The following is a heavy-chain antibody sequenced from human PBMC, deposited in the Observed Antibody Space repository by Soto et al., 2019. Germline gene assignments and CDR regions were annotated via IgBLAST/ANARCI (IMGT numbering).Heavy chain of an antibody. Sequence: GGSLRLSCAASGFSLGDYWMSWVRQPPGKGLEWVANIKGDGSENTYVDSVKGRFTISRDNAKNSLYLQMDSLRAEDTAVYYCARSGGKGRSGDYDVFDFWGQGTMVTVSS. V-gene: IGHV3-7*01. CDR2: IKGDGSEN. CDR1: GFSLGDYW. J-gene: IGHJ3*01. D-gene: IGHD3-16*01. CDR3: ARSGGKGRSGDYDVFDF.